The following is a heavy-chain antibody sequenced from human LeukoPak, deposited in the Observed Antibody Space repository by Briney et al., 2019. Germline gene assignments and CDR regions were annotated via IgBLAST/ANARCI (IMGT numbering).Heavy chain of an antibody. Sequence: ASVKVSCKASGYTFTGYYMHWVRQAPGQGLEWMGWINPNSGGTNYAQKFQGRVTMTRDTSISTAYMELSRLRSDDTAVYYCARSRDSSGYYPYYFDYWGQGTLVTVSS. D-gene: IGHD3-22*01. V-gene: IGHV1-2*02. CDR3: ARSRDSSGYYPYYFDY. CDR2: INPNSGGT. CDR1: GYTFTGYY. J-gene: IGHJ4*02.